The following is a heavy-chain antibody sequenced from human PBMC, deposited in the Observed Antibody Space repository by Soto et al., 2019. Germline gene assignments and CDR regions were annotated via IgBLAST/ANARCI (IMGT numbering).Heavy chain of an antibody. Sequence: EVQVVESGGGLIQPGGSLRLSCAASGFNLSSNYMSWVRQAPGKGLEWVSVIYISGYTYYADSVKGRFTISRDSSKNTVSLQMSIGRAEDTALYYCASMGSSFRIDYWGQGTQVTVSS. D-gene: IGHD3-10*01. CDR3: ASMGSSFRIDY. V-gene: IGHV3-53*01. CDR2: IYISGYT. J-gene: IGHJ4*02. CDR1: GFNLSSNY.